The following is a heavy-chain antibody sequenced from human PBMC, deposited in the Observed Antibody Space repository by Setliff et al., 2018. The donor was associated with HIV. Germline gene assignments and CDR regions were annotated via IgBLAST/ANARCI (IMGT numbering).Heavy chain of an antibody. CDR2: IIGSGESI. V-gene: IGHV3-23*01. CDR3: AKDREIGGQRDRIVDP. D-gene: IGHD6-25*01. Sequence: GVSLRLSCAASGFSFKKYAMSWVRHAPGKGLEWVSVIIGSGESIYHTDSVKGRSTISRDNFKNTLYLQMNRLRAEDTAIYYCAKDREIGGQRDRIVDPWGQGTLVTVSS. CDR1: GFSFKKYA. J-gene: IGHJ5*02.